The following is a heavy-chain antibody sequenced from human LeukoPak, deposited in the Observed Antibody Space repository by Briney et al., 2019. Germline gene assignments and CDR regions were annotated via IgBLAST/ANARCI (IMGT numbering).Heavy chain of an antibody. CDR1: GFTFSSYA. D-gene: IGHD3-9*01. Sequence: GGSLRLSCAASGFTFSSYAMSWVRQAPGKGLEWVSAISGSGGSTYYADSVKGRFTISRDNSKNTLYLQMNSLRAEDTAVYYCAKKDYDIWTGYTGAVDYWGQGTLVTVSS. J-gene: IGHJ4*02. V-gene: IGHV3-23*01. CDR3: AKKDYDIWTGYTGAVDY. CDR2: ISGSGGST.